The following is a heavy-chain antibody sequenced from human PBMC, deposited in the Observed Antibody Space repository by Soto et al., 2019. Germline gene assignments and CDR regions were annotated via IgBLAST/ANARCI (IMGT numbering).Heavy chain of an antibody. CDR3: ARDLNWGFDY. J-gene: IGHJ4*02. V-gene: IGHV3-48*02. CDR1: GFTFSSYT. D-gene: IGHD7-27*01. CDR2: ISKSSGSI. Sequence: EVQLVESGGGLVQPGGSLRLSCAASGFTFSSYTMNWVRQAPGKGLEWISYISKSSGSISYADSVKGRFTISRDNDKNSLYLQLNSLGDEDTAVYYCARDLNWGFDYWGQGTLVTVSS.